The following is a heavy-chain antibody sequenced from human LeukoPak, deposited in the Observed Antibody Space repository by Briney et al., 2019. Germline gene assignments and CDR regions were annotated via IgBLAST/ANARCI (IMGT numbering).Heavy chain of an antibody. CDR2: ISWNSGSI. V-gene: IGHV3-9*01. J-gene: IGHJ4*02. CDR1: GFTFDGYA. CDR3: AKDHFYDILTAFDY. D-gene: IGHD3-9*01. Sequence: PGGSLRLSCAASGFTFDGYAMHWVRQAPGKGLEWVSGISWNSGSIGYADSVKGRFTISRDNAKNSLYLQMNSLRAEDTALYYCAKDHFYDILTAFDYWGQGTLVTVSS.